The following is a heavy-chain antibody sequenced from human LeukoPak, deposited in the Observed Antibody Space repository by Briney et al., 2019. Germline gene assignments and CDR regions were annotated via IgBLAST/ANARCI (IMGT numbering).Heavy chain of an antibody. V-gene: IGHV5-51*01. CDR3: ARGPHSWGFFDY. CDR1: GNRFTTYW. CDR2: IYTGDSDT. D-gene: IGHD7-27*01. J-gene: IGHJ4*02. Sequence: GESLQISCKGSGNRFTTYWIAWGRPMPGKGVEWMGIIYTGDSDTRYSPSFQGQVTISADKSISTAYLQWSSLKASDTAMYYCARGPHSWGFFDYWGQGTLVTVSS.